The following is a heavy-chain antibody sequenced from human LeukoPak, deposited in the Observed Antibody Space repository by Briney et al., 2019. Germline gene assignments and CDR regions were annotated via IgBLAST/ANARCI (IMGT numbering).Heavy chain of an antibody. Sequence: GGSLRLSCAASGFTFSSYAMSWVRKAPGKGLEWVSAISGSGGSTYYADSVKGRFTISRDNSKNTLYLRMNSLRAEDTAVYYCAKDRRGDILTGQIDYWGQGTLVTVSS. CDR3: AKDRRGDILTGQIDY. J-gene: IGHJ4*02. CDR1: GFTFSSYA. V-gene: IGHV3-23*01. D-gene: IGHD3-9*01. CDR2: ISGSGGST.